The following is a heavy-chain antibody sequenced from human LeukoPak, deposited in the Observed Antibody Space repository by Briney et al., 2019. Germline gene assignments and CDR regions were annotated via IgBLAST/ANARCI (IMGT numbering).Heavy chain of an antibody. V-gene: IGHV3-23*01. J-gene: IGHJ6*02. Sequence: PGGSLRLSCAASGFTFSSCAMSWVRRAPGKGLEWVSAISGSGGSTYYADSVKGRFTISRDNSKNTLYLQMNSLRAEDTAVYYCAKVNWGDDILTGYYYYGMDVWGQGTTVTVSS. CDR3: AKVNWGDDILTGYYYYGMDV. D-gene: IGHD3-9*01. CDR2: ISGSGGST. CDR1: GFTFSSCA.